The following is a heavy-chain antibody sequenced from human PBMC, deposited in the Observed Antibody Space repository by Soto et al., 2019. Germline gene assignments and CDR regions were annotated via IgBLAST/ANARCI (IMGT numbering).Heavy chain of an antibody. CDR2: INPNSGGT. D-gene: IGHD1-1*01. Sequence: SXKVSFKSSSDTFTDYYIHGVRQAPGQGLEGMGWINPNSGGTKYAPKFQGGVTMTRDTSITTAYMELSRLRSGDTAVYYCAREPATAKPEGVDFWGQGTLVTVPS. V-gene: IGHV1-2*02. CDR3: AREPATAKPEGVDF. CDR1: SDTFTDYY. J-gene: IGHJ4*02.